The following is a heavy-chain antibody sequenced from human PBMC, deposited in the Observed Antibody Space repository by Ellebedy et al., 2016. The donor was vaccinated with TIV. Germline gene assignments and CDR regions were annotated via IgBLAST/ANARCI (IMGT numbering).Heavy chain of an antibody. J-gene: IGHJ5*02. CDR2: TYYRSKWYN. D-gene: IGHD2-2*01. CDR3: ARGSHASTWT. CDR1: GDSVSRNSVA. Sequence: SQTLSLTCAISGDSVSRNSVAWNWIRQSPSRGLEWLGRTYYRSKWYNDYAVSVKSRITINPDTSKNQFSLQLNSVTPEDSAVYYCARGSHASTWTWGQGTLVTVSS. V-gene: IGHV6-1*01.